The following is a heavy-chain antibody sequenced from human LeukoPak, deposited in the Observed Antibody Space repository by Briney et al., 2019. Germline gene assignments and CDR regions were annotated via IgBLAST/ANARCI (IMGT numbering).Heavy chain of an antibody. Sequence: ASVKVSCKASGYTFTSYYMHWVRQAPGQGLEWMGIINPSGGSTSYAQKFQGRVTMTRDTSTSTVYMELSSLRSEDTAVYYCARDDPSGYCSGGSCYFPDYWGQGTLVTVSS. CDR2: INPSGGST. CDR1: GYTFTSYY. V-gene: IGHV1-46*01. J-gene: IGHJ4*02. CDR3: ARDDPSGYCSGGSCYFPDY. D-gene: IGHD2-15*01.